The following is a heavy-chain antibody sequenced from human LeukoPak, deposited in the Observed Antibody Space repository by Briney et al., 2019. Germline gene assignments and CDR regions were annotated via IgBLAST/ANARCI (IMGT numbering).Heavy chain of an antibody. CDR1: GYTFTGYY. CDR3: ARGGSSANVHGQYLDY. J-gene: IGHJ4*02. CDR2: INPNSGGT. Sequence: GASVKVSCKPSGYTFTGYYMHGVRQAPGQGLEWMGWINPNSGGTNYAQKFQGRVTMTRDTSISTAYMELSRLRSDDTAVYYCARGGSSANVHGQYLDYWGQGPLVSVSS. D-gene: IGHD2-2*01. V-gene: IGHV1-2*02.